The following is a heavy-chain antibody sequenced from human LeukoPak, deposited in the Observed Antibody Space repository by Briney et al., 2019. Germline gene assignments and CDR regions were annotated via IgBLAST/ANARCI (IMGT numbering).Heavy chain of an antibody. CDR1: GGSISSYY. CDR2: IYTSGST. D-gene: IGHD6-13*01. CDR3: GGGQQLVAGDY. Sequence: SKTLSLTCTVSGGSISSYYWSWIRQPAGKGLEWIGRIYTSGSTNYNPSLKSRVTMSVDTSKNQFSLKLSSVTAADTAVYYCGGGQQLVAGDYWGQGTLVTVSS. J-gene: IGHJ4*02. V-gene: IGHV4-4*07.